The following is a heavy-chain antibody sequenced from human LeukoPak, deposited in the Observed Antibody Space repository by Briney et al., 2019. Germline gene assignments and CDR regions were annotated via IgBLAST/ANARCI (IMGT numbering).Heavy chain of an antibody. D-gene: IGHD3-16*01. CDR3: ARLTLGFGFPFDY. CDR1: GGSFSGYY. V-gene: IGHV4-34*01. Sequence: SETLSLTCAVYGGSFSGYYWSWIRQPPGKGLEWIGEINHSGSTNYNPSLKSQVTISVDTSKNQFSLKLSSVTAADTAVYYCARLTLGFGFPFDYWGQGTLVTVSS. CDR2: INHSGST. J-gene: IGHJ4*02.